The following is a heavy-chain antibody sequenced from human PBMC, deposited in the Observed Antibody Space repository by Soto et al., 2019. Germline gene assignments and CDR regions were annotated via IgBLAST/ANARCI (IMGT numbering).Heavy chain of an antibody. CDR2: INHSGST. CDR3: ARSPGITGNRWYFDY. D-gene: IGHD1-20*01. V-gene: IGHV4-34*01. Sequence: QVQLQQWGAGLLKPSETLSLTCAVYGGSFSGYYWSWIRQPPGKGLEWIGEINHSGSTNYNPSLKTLVTISVDTSKNQFSLKLGSVIAADTAVYYCARSPGITGNRWYFDYWGQGTLVTVSS. J-gene: IGHJ4*02. CDR1: GGSFSGYY.